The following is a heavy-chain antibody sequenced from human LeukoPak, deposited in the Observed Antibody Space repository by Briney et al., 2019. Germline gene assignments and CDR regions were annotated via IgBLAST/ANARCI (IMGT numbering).Heavy chain of an antibody. D-gene: IGHD6-19*01. CDR3: ARDLRTYSSGWYYNGGYYYYGMDV. Sequence: ASVKVSCKASGYTFTSHYMHWVRQAPGQRLEWMGIINPSGGSTSYAQKFQGRVTMTRDTSTSTVYMELSSLRSEDTAVYYCARDLRTYSSGWYYNGGYYYYGMDVWGQGTTVTVSS. J-gene: IGHJ6*02. V-gene: IGHV1-46*01. CDR1: GYTFTSHY. CDR2: INPSGGST.